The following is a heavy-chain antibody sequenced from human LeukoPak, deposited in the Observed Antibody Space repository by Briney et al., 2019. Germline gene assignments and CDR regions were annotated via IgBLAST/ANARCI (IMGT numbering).Heavy chain of an antibody. CDR3: ARDYSGNCDY. CDR1: GFTFSTYG. Sequence: PGRSLRLSCAASGFTFSTYGMHWVRQAPGKGLEGVAIISYDGSNKYYADSVKGRFSISRDNSKNTLYLQMNSLRAEDTAVYYCARDYSGNCDYWGQGTLVTVSS. V-gene: IGHV3-33*01. CDR2: ISYDGSNK. J-gene: IGHJ4*02. D-gene: IGHD4-23*01.